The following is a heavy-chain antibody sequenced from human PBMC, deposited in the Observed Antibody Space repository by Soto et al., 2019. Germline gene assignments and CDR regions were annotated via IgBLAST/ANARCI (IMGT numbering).Heavy chain of an antibody. Sequence: QVQLVQSGAEVQKPGASVKVSCKASGYTFTSSGIGWVRQAPGQGLEWMGWISPYNGNTNYAQKLQGRVTMTTDTSTSTAYKEVRSLRSDDTAVYYCATLTYTSGLDYWGQGTLVTVSS. CDR1: GYTFTSSG. CDR2: ISPYNGNT. D-gene: IGHD6-19*01. CDR3: ATLTYTSGLDY. J-gene: IGHJ4*02. V-gene: IGHV1-18*01.